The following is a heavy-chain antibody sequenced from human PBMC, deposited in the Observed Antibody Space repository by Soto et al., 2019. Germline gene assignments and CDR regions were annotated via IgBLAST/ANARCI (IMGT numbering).Heavy chain of an antibody. V-gene: IGHV3-23*01. D-gene: IGHD5-18*01. CDR2: ISANGQGI. CDR3: AKDRSYPRNRFHY. J-gene: IGHJ4*02. Sequence: GGSLRLSCAASGFTFSTYALSWVRQAPGKGLEWVSAISANGQGIYYADSVRRRFTISRDNSKNTIFLHMNSLRAEDTAVYYCAKDRSYPRNRFHYWGQGTLVTVSS. CDR1: GFTFSTYA.